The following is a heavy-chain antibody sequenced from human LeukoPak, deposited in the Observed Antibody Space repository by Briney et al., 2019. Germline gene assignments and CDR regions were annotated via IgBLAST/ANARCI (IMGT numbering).Heavy chain of an antibody. CDR2: INPSGGST. CDR1: GYTFTSYY. D-gene: IGHD6-19*01. CDR3: ARDQVGGLADY. J-gene: IGHJ4*02. Sequence: GASVKVSCKVSGYTFTSYYMHWVRRAPGQGLEWMGIINPSGGSTSYAQKVRGRDTMTRDTSASTVYMELSSLRSEDTAVYYCARDQVGGLADYWGQGTLVTVSS. V-gene: IGHV1-46*01.